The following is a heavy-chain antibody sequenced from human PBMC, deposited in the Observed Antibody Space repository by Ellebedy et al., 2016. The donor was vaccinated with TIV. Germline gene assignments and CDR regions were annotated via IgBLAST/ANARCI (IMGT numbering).Heavy chain of an antibody. V-gene: IGHV5-10-1*01. D-gene: IGHD5-18*01. CDR1: GYSFTSSW. CDR2: IDPSDSYT. CDR3: ARLDTAMETLDY. J-gene: IGHJ4*02. Sequence: GESLKISCQGFGYSFTSSWIGWVRQMPGKGLEWMGRIDPSDSYTNYSPSFQGHVTISADKSISTAYLQWSSLKASDTAMYYCARLDTAMETLDYWGQGTLVTVSS.